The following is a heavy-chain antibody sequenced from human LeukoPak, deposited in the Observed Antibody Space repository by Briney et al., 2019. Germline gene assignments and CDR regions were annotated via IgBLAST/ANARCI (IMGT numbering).Heavy chain of an antibody. CDR3: AKDRGSGWYGFDY. CDR1: GFTFSRYS. V-gene: IGHV3-23*01. D-gene: IGHD6-19*01. J-gene: IGHJ4*02. CDR2: ISGSGGST. Sequence: GGSLRLSCVGSGFTFSRYSLDWVRQSPGKGLEWVSAISGSGGSTYYADSVKGRFTISRDNSKNTLYLQMNSLRAEDTAVYCCAKDRGSGWYGFDYWGQGTLVTVSS.